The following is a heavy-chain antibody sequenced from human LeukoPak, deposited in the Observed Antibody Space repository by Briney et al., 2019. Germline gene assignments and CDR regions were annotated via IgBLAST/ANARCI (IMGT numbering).Heavy chain of an antibody. D-gene: IGHD6-13*01. CDR2: IFYSGST. CDR1: GGSISSSSYY. Sequence: PSETLSLTCTVDGGSISSSSYYWVWIRQSSGKGLEWIGNIFYSGSTYYNPSLKSRVTISVDMSKNQFSLKLSSVTAADTAVYYCARRQGCSSYIDYWGQGTLVTVSS. J-gene: IGHJ4*02. CDR3: ARRQGCSSYIDY. V-gene: IGHV4-39*01.